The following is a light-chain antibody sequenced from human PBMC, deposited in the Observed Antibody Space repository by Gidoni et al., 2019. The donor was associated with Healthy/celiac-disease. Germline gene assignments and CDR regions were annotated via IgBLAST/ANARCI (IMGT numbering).Light chain of an antibody. J-gene: IGKJ4*01. CDR2: AAS. CDR3: QQLKTSPLT. V-gene: IGKV1-9*01. CDR1: QAINNS. Sequence: DIQLTQAPSFLSASVGDRVTITCRASQAINNSFVWYQLKPGKAPNLLIYAASTLESGVPSRFSGSGSGTHYTLTISSLQPDDFASYYCQQLKTSPLTFGGGTKVEF.